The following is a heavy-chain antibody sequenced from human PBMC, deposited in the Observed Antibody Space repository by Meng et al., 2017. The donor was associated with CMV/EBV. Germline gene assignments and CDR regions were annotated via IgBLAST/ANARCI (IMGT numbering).Heavy chain of an antibody. CDR1: GFTFDDYT. CDR2: ISWDGGST. J-gene: IGHJ6*02. Sequence: GESLKISCAASGFTFDDYTMNWVRQAPGKGLEWVSLISWDGGSTYYADSVKGRFTISRDNSKNSLYLQMNSLRTEDTALYYCAKDMGDYYYYGMEVWGQGTTVTVSS. CDR3: AKDMGDYYYYGMEV. V-gene: IGHV3-43*01.